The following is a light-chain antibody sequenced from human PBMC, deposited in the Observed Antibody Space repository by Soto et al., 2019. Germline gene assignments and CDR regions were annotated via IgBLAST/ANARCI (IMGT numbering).Light chain of an antibody. CDR1: SSDVGSYNR. V-gene: IGLV2-18*02. CDR2: EVT. CDR3: ASYTSSRVWV. Sequence: QSALTQPPSVSGSPGQSVTISCTGTSSDVGSYNRVSWYQQPPGTAPKLIINEVTNRPSGFPVRFSGSKSANMASLTISGLQAEDEADYYCASYTSSRVWVFGGRTKLTVL. J-gene: IGLJ3*02.